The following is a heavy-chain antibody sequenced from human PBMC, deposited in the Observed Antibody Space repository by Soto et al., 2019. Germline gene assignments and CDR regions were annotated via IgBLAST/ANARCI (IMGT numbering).Heavy chain of an antibody. D-gene: IGHD6-6*01. CDR2: ISGYNGNT. Sequence: GASVKVSCKASGYTFSTYGVTWVRQAPGQGLEWMGWISGYNGNTNYAQKHQGRVSMTTETSTSTAYMELRSLTSDDTAVYYCARDRGAARTMNAFDIRGQGTMVTVSS. V-gene: IGHV1-18*01. CDR1: GYTFSTYG. J-gene: IGHJ3*02. CDR3: ARDRGAARTMNAFDI.